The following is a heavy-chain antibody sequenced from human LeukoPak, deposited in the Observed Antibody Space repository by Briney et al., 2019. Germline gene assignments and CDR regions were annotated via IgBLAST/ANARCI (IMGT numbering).Heavy chain of an antibody. Sequence: SETLSLTCTVSGGSISSYYWSWIRQPPGKRLEWIGYIYYSGSTNYNPSLKSRVTISVDTSKNQFSLKLSSVTAADTAVYYCARKKGSRTYFDYWGQGTLVTVSS. CDR3: ARKKGSRTYFDY. CDR1: GGSISSYY. J-gene: IGHJ4*02. CDR2: IYYSGST. V-gene: IGHV4-59*12.